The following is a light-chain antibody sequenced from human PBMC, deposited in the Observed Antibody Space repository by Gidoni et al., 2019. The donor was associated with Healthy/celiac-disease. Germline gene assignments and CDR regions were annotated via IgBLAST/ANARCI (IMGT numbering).Light chain of an antibody. CDR3: QAWDSSTEVV. V-gene: IGLV3-1*01. J-gene: IGLJ2*01. Sequence: SYELTQPPSVSVSPGQTASITCSGDKLGDKYACWYQQKPGQSPVLVIYQDSKRPSGIPERFSGSNSGNTATLTISGTQAMDEADYYCQAWDSSTEVVFGGGTKRTVL. CDR1: KLGDKY. CDR2: QDS.